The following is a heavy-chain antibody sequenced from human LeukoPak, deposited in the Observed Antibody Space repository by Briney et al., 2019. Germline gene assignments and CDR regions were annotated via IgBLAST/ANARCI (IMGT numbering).Heavy chain of an antibody. Sequence: PSETLSLTCTVSGGSISSYYWSWIRQPPGKGLEWIGYIYYSGSTNYNPSLKSRVTISVDTSKNQFSLKLSSVTAADTAVYYCARVGYYDSSGYYYDAFDIWGQGTMVTVSS. V-gene: IGHV4-59*01. CDR3: ARVGYYDSSGYYYDAFDI. CDR1: GGSISSYY. CDR2: IYYSGST. J-gene: IGHJ3*02. D-gene: IGHD3-22*01.